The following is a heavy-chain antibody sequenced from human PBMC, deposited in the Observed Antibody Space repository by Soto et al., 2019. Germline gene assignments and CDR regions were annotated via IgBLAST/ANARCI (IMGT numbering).Heavy chain of an antibody. Sequence: SELLSLTCTVSCGSVSSGRYYRSWIRQPPGKGLEWIGYIYYSGSTNYNPSLKSRVTISVDTSKNQFSLKLSSVTAADTAVYYCARDVDTANNWFDPWGQGTLVTVSS. CDR3: ARDVDTANNWFDP. CDR1: CGSVSSGRYY. CDR2: IYYSGST. D-gene: IGHD5-18*01. J-gene: IGHJ5*02. V-gene: IGHV4-61*01.